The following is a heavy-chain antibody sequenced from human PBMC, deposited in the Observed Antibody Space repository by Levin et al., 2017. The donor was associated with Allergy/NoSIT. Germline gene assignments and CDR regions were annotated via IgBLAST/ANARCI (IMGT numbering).Heavy chain of an antibody. J-gene: IGHJ3*02. CDR2: INAGNGNT. CDR1: GYTFTSYA. Sequence: GASVKVSCKASGYTFTSYAMHWVRQAPGQRLEWMGWINAGNGNTKYSQKFQGRVTITRDTSASTAYMELSSLRSEDTAVYYCARDQSRKQRDAFDIWGQGTMVTVSS. CDR3: ARDQSRKQRDAFDI. V-gene: IGHV1-3*01. D-gene: IGHD6-25*01.